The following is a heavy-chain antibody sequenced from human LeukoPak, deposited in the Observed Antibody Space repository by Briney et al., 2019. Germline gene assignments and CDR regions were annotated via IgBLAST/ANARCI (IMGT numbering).Heavy chain of an antibody. D-gene: IGHD2-15*01. J-gene: IGHJ4*02. CDR3: ARVGWTHALDY. CDR2: IYYSGST. CDR1: GGSISCYY. V-gene: IGHV4-59*01. Sequence: PSETLSLTCTVSGGSISCYYWSCLRPPPGKGLEWIGYIYYSGSTNYNPPLKSRITISVDTSKNQFSLKLSSVTAADTAVYYWARVGWTHALDYWGQGTLVTVSS.